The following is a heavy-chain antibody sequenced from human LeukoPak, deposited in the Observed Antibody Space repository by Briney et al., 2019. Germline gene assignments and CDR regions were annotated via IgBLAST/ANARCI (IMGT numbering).Heavy chain of an antibody. D-gene: IGHD4-11*01. V-gene: IGHV3-74*01. CDR3: ARSVYSYYANWFDP. CDR1: GFAFTSYW. CDR2: INSDGSST. J-gene: IGHJ5*02. Sequence: RGSLRLSCAASGFAFTSYWMHCVRQAPGKGLLWVSRINSDGSSTTYADSVQGRFTISRDNAKNTLYLQMNSLRAADTAVYYCARSVYSYYANWFDPWGQGTLVTVSS.